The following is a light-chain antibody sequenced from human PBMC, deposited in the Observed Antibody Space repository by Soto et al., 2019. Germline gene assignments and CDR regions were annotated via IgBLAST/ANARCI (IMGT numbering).Light chain of an antibody. Sequence: EIVLTQSPATLSLSPGDRATLSCRASQSVSRSHLAWFQQKPGQAPKLLIYGASNRDSGIPDRVSGSGSGTDFTLTINSLEPEDFAVYYCQQYASSPWTFGQGTKVDIK. J-gene: IGKJ1*01. CDR2: GAS. CDR3: QQYASSPWT. V-gene: IGKV3-20*01. CDR1: QSVSRSH.